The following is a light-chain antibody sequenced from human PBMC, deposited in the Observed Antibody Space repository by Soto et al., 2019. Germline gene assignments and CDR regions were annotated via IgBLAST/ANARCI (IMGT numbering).Light chain of an antibody. CDR1: ESVRNNS. Sequence: ELVLTQSPGTLSLSPGERATLSCRASESVRNNSLAWYQQHPGQAPRLLIFGASSRATGIPDRFTGSGSGADCRLTISRLEPEDSAVYFGHHYGYGADTFGQGTKLEIK. CDR2: GAS. V-gene: IGKV3-20*01. CDR3: HHYGYGADT. J-gene: IGKJ2*01.